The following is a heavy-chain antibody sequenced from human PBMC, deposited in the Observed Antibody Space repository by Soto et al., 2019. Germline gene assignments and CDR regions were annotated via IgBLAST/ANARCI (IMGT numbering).Heavy chain of an antibody. V-gene: IGHV1-2*02. CDR2: INPNSGGT. CDR1: GYTFTGYY. CDR3: ARDLGGCSSTSCYMWFDP. D-gene: IGHD2-2*02. Sequence: GASVKVSSKASGYTFTGYYMHWVRQAPGQGLEWMGWINPNSGGTNYAQKFQGRVTMTRDTSIGTAYMELSRLRSDDTAVYYCARDLGGCSSTSCYMWFDPWGQGTLVTVS. J-gene: IGHJ5*02.